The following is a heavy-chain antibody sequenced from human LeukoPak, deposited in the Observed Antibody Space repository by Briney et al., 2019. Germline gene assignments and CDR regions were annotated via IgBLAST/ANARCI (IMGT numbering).Heavy chain of an antibody. CDR3: ATYRHSPY. D-gene: IGHD2-2*02. V-gene: IGHV3-7*01. J-gene: IGHJ4*02. CDR1: GFTFSNSW. CDR2: IKPGGSET. Sequence: GGSLRLSCAASGFTFSNSWMTWIRQAPGKGLECVANIKPGGSETYYVDSVKGRFTISRDNAKNSLYLQMTSLRAEDTALYYCATYRHSPYWGQGTLVTVSS.